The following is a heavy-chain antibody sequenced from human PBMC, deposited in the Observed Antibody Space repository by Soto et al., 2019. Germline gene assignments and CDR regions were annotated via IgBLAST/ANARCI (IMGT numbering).Heavy chain of an antibody. V-gene: IGHV1-69*12. D-gene: IGHD4-17*01. CDR3: ARPNYGGNALVY. CDR2: IIPIFGTA. CDR1: GGTFSSYA. Sequence: QVQLVQSGAEVKKPGSSVKVSCKASGGTFSSYAISWVRQAPGQGLEWMGGIIPIFGTANYAQKFQGRVTMRADEATSTAYMELRSLRSEDTAVYYWARPNYGGNALVYWGQGTLVTVSS. J-gene: IGHJ4*02.